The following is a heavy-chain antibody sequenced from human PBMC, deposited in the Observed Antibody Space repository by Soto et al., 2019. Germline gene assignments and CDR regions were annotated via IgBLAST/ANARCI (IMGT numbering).Heavy chain of an antibody. J-gene: IGHJ3*01. CDR3: AHVSYGDDLFGAFDF. V-gene: IGHV2-5*02. CDR2: IYWDDVK. CDR1: GFSLSTSGMG. Sequence: QITLKESGPTLVKPTQTLTLTCTFSGFSLSTSGMGVGWIRQFPGEALEWLALIYWDDVKRYSPSLKSRLTITRDTSKNQAVLTMTNMDPVHTATYFCAHVSYGDDLFGAFDFWGQGTMVTVSS. D-gene: IGHD4-17*01.